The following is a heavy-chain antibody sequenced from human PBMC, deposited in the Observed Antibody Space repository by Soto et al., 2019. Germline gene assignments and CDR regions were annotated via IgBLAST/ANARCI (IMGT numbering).Heavy chain of an antibody. CDR3: APFDS. CDR1: DGSIITVCHS. Sequence: XTLSLPRIVSDGSIITVCHSWGWMRQPPGTGLEWTGKTDYGGSDYQSPSLRSRIIKSEDTSQNHFSLNLTSVPAANTSVYFRAPFDSWGQGTLFTVS. V-gene: IGHV4-39*02. CDR2: TDYGGSD. J-gene: IGHJ4*02.